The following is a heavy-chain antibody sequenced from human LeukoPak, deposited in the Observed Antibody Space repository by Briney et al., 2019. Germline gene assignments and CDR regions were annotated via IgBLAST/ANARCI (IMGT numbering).Heavy chain of an antibody. Sequence: GESLKISCKHSGYNFASQWIGWVRQMPGKGLEWMGIINPGNSDIVYTPSFQGQVRFSAGKSTSTVFLQWGSLKASDTAMYYCSTRAFSDTSPVAWGQGTLVTVSS. CDR1: GYNFASQW. CDR2: INPGNSDI. CDR3: STRAFSDTSPVA. D-gene: IGHD3-22*01. V-gene: IGHV5-51*01. J-gene: IGHJ5*02.